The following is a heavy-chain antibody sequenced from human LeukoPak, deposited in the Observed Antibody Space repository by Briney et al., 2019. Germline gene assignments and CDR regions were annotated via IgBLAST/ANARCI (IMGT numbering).Heavy chain of an antibody. Sequence: ASVKVSCKASGYTFTGYYTHWVRQAPGQGLEWMGRINPNSGGTNYAQKFQGRVTMTRDTSISTAYMELSRLRSDDTAVYYCARDIAVAGFQDYWGQGTLVTVSS. CDR3: ARDIAVAGFQDY. V-gene: IGHV1-2*06. CDR1: GYTFTGYY. J-gene: IGHJ4*02. CDR2: INPNSGGT. D-gene: IGHD6-19*01.